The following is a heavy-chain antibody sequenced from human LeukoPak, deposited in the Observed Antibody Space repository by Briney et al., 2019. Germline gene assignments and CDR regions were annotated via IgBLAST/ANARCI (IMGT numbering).Heavy chain of an antibody. CDR2: ISDSGNT. V-gene: IGHV4-59*08. J-gene: IGHJ4*02. CDR3: ARHNTERKWLAPFDY. CDR1: GGSINNYC. Sequence: SETLSLTCTVSGGSINNYCWSWIRQPPGKGLEWIGSISDSGNTNYNPSLKSRVTISVDTSKNQFSLKLSSVTAADTAVYSRARHNTERKWLAPFDYWGQGTLVTVSS. D-gene: IGHD6-19*01.